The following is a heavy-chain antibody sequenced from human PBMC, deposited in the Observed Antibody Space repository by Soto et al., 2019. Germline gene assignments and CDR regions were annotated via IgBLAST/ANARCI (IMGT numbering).Heavy chain of an antibody. CDR1: GYAFTTYG. Sequence: QVHLVQSGAEVKKPGASVKVSCKGSGYAFTTYGITWVRQAPGQGLEWMGGISAHNGNTNYAQKLQGRVTVTRDTSTSTAYMELRSLRSDDTAVSDCARGRYGDYWGQGALVTVSS. D-gene: IGHD1-1*01. V-gene: IGHV1-18*01. J-gene: IGHJ4*02. CDR3: ARGRYGDY. CDR2: ISAHNGNT.